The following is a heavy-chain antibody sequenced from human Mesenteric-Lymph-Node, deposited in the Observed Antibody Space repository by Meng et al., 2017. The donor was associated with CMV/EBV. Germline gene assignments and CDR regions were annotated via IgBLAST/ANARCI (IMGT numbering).Heavy chain of an antibody. V-gene: IGHV1-2*02. CDR3: ARDRADPRMVVRVCWFDP. CDR1: GYTFTSYG. CDR2: INPNSGGT. D-gene: IGHD4/OR15-4a*01. J-gene: IGHJ5*02. Sequence: ASVKVSCKASGYTFTSYGISWVRQAPGQGLEWMGWINPNSGGTNYAQKFQGRVTMTRDTSISTAYMELSRLRSDDTAVYYCARDRADPRMVVRVCWFDPWGQGTLVTVSS.